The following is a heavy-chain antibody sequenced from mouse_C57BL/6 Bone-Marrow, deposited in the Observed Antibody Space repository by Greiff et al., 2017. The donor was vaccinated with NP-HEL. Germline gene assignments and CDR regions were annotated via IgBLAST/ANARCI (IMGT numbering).Heavy chain of an antibody. J-gene: IGHJ2*01. CDR2: INPYNGGT. V-gene: IGHV1-19*01. Sequence: VQLQQSGPVLVKPGASVKMSCKASGYTFTDYYMNWVKQSHGKSLEWIGVINPYNGGTSYNQKFKGKATLTVDKSSSTASMQLNSLTSEDSAVYYCARRPLTTVVAFDYWGQGTTLTVSS. D-gene: IGHD1-1*01. CDR1: GYTFTDYY. CDR3: ARRPLTTVVAFDY.